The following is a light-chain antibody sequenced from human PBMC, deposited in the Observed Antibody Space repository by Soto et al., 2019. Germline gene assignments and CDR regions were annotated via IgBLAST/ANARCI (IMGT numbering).Light chain of an antibody. J-gene: IGLJ1*01. Sequence: QSALTQPPSASGSPGQSVTISCTGTNSDVGHYDYVSWYQQHPGKAPKLIIYEVTKRPSGVPDRFSGSKSGNTASLSVSGLQAEDEADYYCSSYAGSNNYVFGTGTKVTVL. CDR3: SSYAGSNNYV. CDR1: NSDVGHYDY. CDR2: EVT. V-gene: IGLV2-8*01.